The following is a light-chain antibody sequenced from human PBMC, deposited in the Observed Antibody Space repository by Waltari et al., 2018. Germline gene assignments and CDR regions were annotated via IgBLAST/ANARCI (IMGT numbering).Light chain of an antibody. V-gene: IGLV1-47*01. CDR1: SYNIGSNY. CDR3: AAWDDSLSGLV. Sequence: QSVLTQPPSASGTPGQKVTISCNGSSYNIGSNYVYWYQQLPGTAPKLLIFKNNQRPSGVPDRFSDSKSGTSASLAINGLRSEDEADYYCAAWDDSLSGLVLGGWTKVTVL. CDR2: KNN. J-gene: IGLJ3*02.